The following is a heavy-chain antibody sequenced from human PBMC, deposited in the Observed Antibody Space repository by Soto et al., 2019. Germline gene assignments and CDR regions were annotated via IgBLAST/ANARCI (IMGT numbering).Heavy chain of an antibody. CDR1: GYSFTSYW. V-gene: IGHV5-51*01. D-gene: IGHD4-17*01. J-gene: IGHJ4*02. Sequence: PGESLKISCKGSGYSFTSYWIGWVRQMPGKGLEWMGTIYPGDSDTRYSPSFEGQVTISAGKSITTAYLQWSSLKASDTATYYCARPDDGAVYFDYWGQGTLVTVSS. CDR2: IYPGDSDT. CDR3: ARPDDGAVYFDY.